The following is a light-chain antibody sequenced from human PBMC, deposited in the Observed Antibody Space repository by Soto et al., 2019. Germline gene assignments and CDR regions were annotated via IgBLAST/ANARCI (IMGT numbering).Light chain of an antibody. J-gene: IGLJ1*01. CDR3: GTWDSSLSAEV. CDR2: DNN. V-gene: IGLV1-51*01. CDR1: SSNIGHNY. Sequence: QSVLTQPPSVSAAPGQKVTISCSGSSSNIGHNYVSWYQQLPGTAPKLLIYDNNKRPSGIPDRFSGSKSGTSATLGITGLQTGDEADYYCGTWDSSLSAEVFGTGTKLTVL.